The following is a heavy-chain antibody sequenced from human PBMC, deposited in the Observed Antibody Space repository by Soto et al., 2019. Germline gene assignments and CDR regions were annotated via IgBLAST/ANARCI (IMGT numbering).Heavy chain of an antibody. CDR3: ARDAAVGLFDY. D-gene: IGHD3-3*01. CDR2: ISAYNGNT. J-gene: IGHJ4*02. V-gene: IGHV1-18*01. Sequence: QVQLVQSGAEVKKPGASVKVSCKASGYTFTSYGISWVRQAPGQGLEWMGWISAYNGNTNYAQTLPGRGSMTTDTSTSTAYMELRSLRSDYTAVYYCARDAAVGLFDYWGQGTLVTVSS. CDR1: GYTFTSYG.